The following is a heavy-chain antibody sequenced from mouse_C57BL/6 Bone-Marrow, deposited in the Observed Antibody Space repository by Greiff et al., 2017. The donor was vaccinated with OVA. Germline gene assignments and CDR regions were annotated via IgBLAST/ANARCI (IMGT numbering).Heavy chain of an antibody. D-gene: IGHD1-2*01. CDR3: ARYGPALNWYFDV. CDR1: GYTFTSYW. V-gene: IGHV1-55*01. CDR2: IYPGSGST. Sequence: VKLQQPGAELVKPGASVKMSCKASGYTFTSYWITWVKQRPGQGLEWIGDIYPGSGSTNYNEKFKSKATLTVDTSSSTAYMQLSSLTSEDSAVYYCARYGPALNWYFDVWGTGTTVTVSS. J-gene: IGHJ1*03.